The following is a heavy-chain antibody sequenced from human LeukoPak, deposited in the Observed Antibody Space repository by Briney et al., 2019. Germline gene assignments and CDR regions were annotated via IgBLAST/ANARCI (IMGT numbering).Heavy chain of an antibody. CDR2: IYYSGST. Sequence: SETLSLTCTVSGGSISSHYWSWIRQPPGKGLEWIGYIYYSGSTNYNPSLKSRVTISVDTSKNQFSLKLSSVTAADTAVYYCARDRRFDYWGQGTLVTVSS. D-gene: IGHD6-6*01. CDR1: GGSISSHY. J-gene: IGHJ4*02. V-gene: IGHV4-59*11. CDR3: ARDRRFDY.